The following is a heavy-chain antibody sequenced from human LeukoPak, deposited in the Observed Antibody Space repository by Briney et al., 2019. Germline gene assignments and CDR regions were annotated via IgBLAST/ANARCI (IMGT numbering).Heavy chain of an antibody. CDR3: AKLIRRWLQLGDC. CDR2: ISGSGGST. D-gene: IGHD5-24*01. V-gene: IGHV3-23*01. J-gene: IGHJ4*02. Sequence: RGSLRLSCAASGFTFSSYAMSWVRQAPGKGLEWVSAISGSGGSTYYADSVKGRFTISRDNAKNTLYLQMNSLRVEDTAVHYCAKLIRRWLQLGDCWGQGTLVTVSS. CDR1: GFTFSSYA.